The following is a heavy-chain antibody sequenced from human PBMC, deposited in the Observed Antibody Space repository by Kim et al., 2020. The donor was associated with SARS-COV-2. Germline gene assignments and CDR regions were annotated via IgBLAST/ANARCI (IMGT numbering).Heavy chain of an antibody. D-gene: IGHD3-16*02. Sequence: ASVKVSCKASGYTFTSYAMNWVRHAPGQGLEWMGWINTNTGNPTYAQGFTGRFVFSLDTSVSTAYLQISSLKAEDTAVYYCASYDYVWGSYRYNSSFDYWGQGTLVTVSS. CDR3: ASYDYVWGSYRYNSSFDY. J-gene: IGHJ4*02. CDR1: GYTFTSYA. CDR2: INTNTGNP. V-gene: IGHV7-4-1*02.